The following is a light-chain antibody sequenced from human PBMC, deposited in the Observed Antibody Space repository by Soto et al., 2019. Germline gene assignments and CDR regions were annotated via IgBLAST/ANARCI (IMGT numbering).Light chain of an antibody. V-gene: IGLV2-23*01. J-gene: IGLJ1*01. CDR1: SSDVGSGNV. CDR2: EGF. Sequence: QSALTQPASVSGSPGQSITISCTGTSSDVGSGNVVSWYQHYPGEAPQLMIYEGFKRPSGVSSRFSGSKSGNTASLTISGLQAEDEAEYYCCSHAGSNTYVFGTGTKVTVL. CDR3: CSHAGSNTYV.